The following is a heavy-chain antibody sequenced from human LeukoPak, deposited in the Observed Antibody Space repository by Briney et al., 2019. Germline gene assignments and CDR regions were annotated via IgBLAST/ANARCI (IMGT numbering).Heavy chain of an antibody. CDR3: ARVRYGNYFDY. CDR2: ISSSGSTI. J-gene: IGHJ4*02. V-gene: IGHV3-48*03. Sequence: GGSLRLSCAASGFTFSSYEMNWVRQAPGKGLEWVSYISSSGSTIYYADSVKGRFTISRDNAKNSLYLQMSSLRAEDTAVYYCARVRYGNYFDYWGQGTLVTVSS. CDR1: GFTFSSYE. D-gene: IGHD3-10*01.